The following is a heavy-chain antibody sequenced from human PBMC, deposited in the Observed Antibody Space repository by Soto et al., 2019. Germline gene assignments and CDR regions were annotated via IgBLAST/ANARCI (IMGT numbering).Heavy chain of an antibody. CDR1: GYSFTSYW. V-gene: IGHV5-51*01. J-gene: IGHJ4*02. Sequence: PGESLKISCKGSGYSFTSYWIGWVRQMPGKGLEWMGIIYPGDSDTRYSPSFQGQVTISADKSISTAYLQWSSLKASDTAMYYCARQSCSSTSCQHDYFDYWGQGTLVTVSS. CDR3: ARQSCSSTSCQHDYFDY. D-gene: IGHD2-2*01. CDR2: IYPGDSDT.